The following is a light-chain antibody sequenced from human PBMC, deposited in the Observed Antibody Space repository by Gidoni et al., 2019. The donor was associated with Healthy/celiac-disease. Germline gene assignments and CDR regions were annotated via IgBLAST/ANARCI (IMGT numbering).Light chain of an antibody. CDR2: WAS. J-gene: IGKJ1*01. V-gene: IGKV4-1*01. CDR1: QSFLYSSNNKNY. CDR3: QQYYSTPWT. Sequence: DIVMTQSPDSLAVSLGERATINCKSSQSFLYSSNNKNYLAWYQQKPGQPPKLLIYWASARESGVPDRLSGSGSGTDFTLTISSLQAEDVAVYYCQQYYSTPWTFGQXTKVEIK.